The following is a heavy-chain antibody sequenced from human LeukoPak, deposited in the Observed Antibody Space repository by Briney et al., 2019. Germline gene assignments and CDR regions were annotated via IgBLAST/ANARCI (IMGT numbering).Heavy chain of an antibody. D-gene: IGHD1-1*01. CDR2: IAYDGNEK. CDR3: AREGGTTGWLTTDF. Sequence: GRSLRLSCAASGFTFSDYGLHWLRQAPGKGLAWVGMIAYDGNEKHYGDSVQGRFSISRDNSKDALYLQMNSLTAEDTAVYYCAREGGTTGWLTTDFWGQGTRVTVSS. CDR1: GFTFSDYG. V-gene: IGHV3-30*03. J-gene: IGHJ4*02.